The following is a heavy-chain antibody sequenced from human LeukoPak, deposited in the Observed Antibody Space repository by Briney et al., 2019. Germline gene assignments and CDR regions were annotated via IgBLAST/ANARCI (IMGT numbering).Heavy chain of an antibody. CDR1: GGSVSSNSYY. D-gene: IGHD2-21*02. Sequence: SETLSLTCTVSGGSVSSNSYYWTWIRQPPGKGLEWIGYIYYSGSTNYNPSLKRRITISVDTSKNQFSLKLSSVTAADTAVYYCARFAYCGGHCWYYFDYWGQGSLVTVSS. CDR2: IYYSGST. CDR3: ARFAYCGGHCWYYFDY. V-gene: IGHV4-61*01. J-gene: IGHJ4*02.